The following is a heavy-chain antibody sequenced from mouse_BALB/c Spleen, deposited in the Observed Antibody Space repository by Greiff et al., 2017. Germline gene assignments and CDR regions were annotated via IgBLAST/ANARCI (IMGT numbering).Heavy chain of an antibody. CDR2: ISDGGSYT. J-gene: IGHJ1*01. CDR3: ARDGVRRYFDV. Sequence: EVQVVESGGGLVKPGGSLKLSCAASGFTFSDYYMYWVRQTPEKRLEWVATISDGGSYTYYPDSVKGRFTISRDNAKNNLYLQMSSLKSEDTAMYYCARDGVRRYFDVWGAGTTVTVSS. V-gene: IGHV5-4*02. D-gene: IGHD2-14*01. CDR1: GFTFSDYY.